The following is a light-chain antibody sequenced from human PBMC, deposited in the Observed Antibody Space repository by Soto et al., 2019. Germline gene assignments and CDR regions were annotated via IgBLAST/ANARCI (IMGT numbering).Light chain of an antibody. CDR1: SSDVGAYNY. V-gene: IGLV2-14*01. Sequence: QSALTQPESLSGSPGQSITISCTGTSSDVGAYNYVSWYQQHPGKAPALMIYDVSNRPSGVSNRFSGSNSGNTASLTISGLQDEDEADYYCSSYTTSNTVVFGGGTELTVL. CDR2: DVS. CDR3: SSYTTSNTVV. J-gene: IGLJ2*01.